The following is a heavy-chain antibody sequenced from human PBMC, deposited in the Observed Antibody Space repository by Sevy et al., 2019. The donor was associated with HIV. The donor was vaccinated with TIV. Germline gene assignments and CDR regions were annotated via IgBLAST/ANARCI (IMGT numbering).Heavy chain of an antibody. Sequence: GSLRLSCAVSGFTLSSHSIGWVRQAPGKGLEWVSYFVASNNVIYHADSVKGRFTISSDSAKNSLFLQMNSLRDEDTAVYYCARRGRDGPSRFFDYWGRGTLVTVSS. V-gene: IGHV3-48*02. CDR2: FVASNNVI. D-gene: IGHD3-10*01. CDR3: ARRGRDGPSRFFDY. J-gene: IGHJ4*02. CDR1: GFTLSSHS.